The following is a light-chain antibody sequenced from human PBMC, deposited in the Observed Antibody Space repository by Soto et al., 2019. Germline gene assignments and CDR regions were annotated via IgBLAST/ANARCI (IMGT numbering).Light chain of an antibody. V-gene: IGKV3D-20*02. CDR3: QQRSNWPPIT. CDR2: GAF. Sequence: ELVLTQSPGTLSLSPGERATLSCRASQSVSTSFLAWYQQKPGQAPRLLIYGAFSRATGIPDRFSGSGSGTDFTLTISSLEPEDFAVYYCQQRSNWPPITFGQGTRLEIK. J-gene: IGKJ5*01. CDR1: QSVSTSF.